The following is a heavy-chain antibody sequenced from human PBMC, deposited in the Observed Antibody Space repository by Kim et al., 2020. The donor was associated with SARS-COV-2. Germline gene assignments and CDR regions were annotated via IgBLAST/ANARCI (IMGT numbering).Heavy chain of an antibody. CDR1: GGSISSYY. J-gene: IGHJ4*02. D-gene: IGHD3-3*01. V-gene: IGHV4-59*13. Sequence: SETLSLTCTVSGGSISSYYWSWIRQPPGKGLEWIGYIYYSGSTNYNPSLKSRVTISVDTSKNQFSLKLSSVTAADTAVYYCARGRQADVEDYWGQGTLVTVSS. CDR3: ARGRQADVEDY. CDR2: IYYSGST.